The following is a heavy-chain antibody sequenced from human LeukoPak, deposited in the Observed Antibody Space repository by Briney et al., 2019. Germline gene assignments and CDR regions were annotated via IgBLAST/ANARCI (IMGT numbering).Heavy chain of an antibody. V-gene: IGHV3-48*04. Sequence: PGGSLRLSCAASGFTFSTSTMNWVRQASGKGLEWVSYISSSSSTVFHADSVKGRFTISRDNAKSSLFLHMNSLRAEDTAIYYCVRDSYYAFDIWGQGTVVAVSS. CDR2: ISSSSSTV. CDR1: GFTFSTST. D-gene: IGHD2-8*01. CDR3: VRDSYYAFDI. J-gene: IGHJ3*02.